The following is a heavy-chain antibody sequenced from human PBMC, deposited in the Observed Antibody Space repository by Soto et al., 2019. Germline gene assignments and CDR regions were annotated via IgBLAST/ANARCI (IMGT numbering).Heavy chain of an antibody. V-gene: IGHV3-21*01. CDR3: ASIISPGWSGYSHAFDI. CDR2: ISSSSSYI. J-gene: IGHJ3*02. Sequence: PGGSLRLSCAASGFTFSSYSMNWVRQAPGKGLEWVSSISSSSSYIYYADSVKGRFTISRDNAKNSLYLQMNSLRAEDTAVYYCASIISPGWSGYSHAFDIWGQGTMVTVSS. CDR1: GFTFSSYS. D-gene: IGHD3-3*01.